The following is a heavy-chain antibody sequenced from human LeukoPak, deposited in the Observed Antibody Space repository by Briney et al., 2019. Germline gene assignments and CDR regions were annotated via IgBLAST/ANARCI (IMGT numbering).Heavy chain of an antibody. Sequence: GESLKISCQGSGYSFTDYWIGWVRQMPGKGLEWMGIIFPDDSDTKYSPSFQGQVTISVDKSISTAYLQWSSLKASDSPMYYCPRHGLAGCIGGRCFTSFHYYGMDVWGQGTTVTLSS. V-gene: IGHV5-51*01. D-gene: IGHD2-15*01. CDR2: IFPDDSDT. CDR1: GYSFTDYW. J-gene: IGHJ6*01. CDR3: PRHGLAGCIGGRCFTSFHYYGMDV.